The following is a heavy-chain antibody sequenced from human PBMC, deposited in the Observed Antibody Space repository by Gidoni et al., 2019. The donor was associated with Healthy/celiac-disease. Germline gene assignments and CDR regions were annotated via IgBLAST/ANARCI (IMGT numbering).Heavy chain of an antibody. CDR2: IDPSDSYT. CDR3: ARRDYYDSSGYYWAFDI. D-gene: IGHD3-22*01. J-gene: IGHJ3*02. CDR1: GYSFTSYW. Sequence: EVQLVQSGAEVKKPGESLRISCKGSGYSFTSYWISWVRQMPGKGLEWMGRIDPSDSYTNYSPSFQGHVTISADKSISTAYLQWSSLKASDTAMYYCARRDYYDSSGYYWAFDIWGQGTMVTVSS. V-gene: IGHV5-10-1*03.